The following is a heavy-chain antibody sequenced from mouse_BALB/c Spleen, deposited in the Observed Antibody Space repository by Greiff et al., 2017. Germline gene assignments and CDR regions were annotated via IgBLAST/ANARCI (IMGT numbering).Heavy chain of an antibody. D-gene: IGHD2-1*01. Sequence: DVKLVESGGGLVKPGGSLKLSCAASGFAFSSYDMSWVRQTPEKRLEWVAYISSGGGSTYYPDTVKGRFTISRDNAKNTLYLQMSSLKSEDTAMYYCARQKLRYFDVWGAGTTVTVS. CDR1: GFAFSSYD. J-gene: IGHJ1*01. CDR2: ISSGGGST. V-gene: IGHV5-12-1*01. CDR3: ARQKLRYFDV.